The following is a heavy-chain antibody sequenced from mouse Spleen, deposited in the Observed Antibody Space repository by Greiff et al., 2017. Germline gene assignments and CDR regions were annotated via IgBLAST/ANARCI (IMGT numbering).Heavy chain of an antibody. CDR3: ARLGYYGRSGYFDY. CDR1: GYTFTDYY. V-gene: IGHV1-76*01. CDR2: IYPGSGNT. Sequence: VQLQQSGAELVRPGASVKLSCTASGYTFTDYYINWVKQRPGQGLEWIARIYPGSGNTYYNEKFKGKATLTAEKSSSTAYMQLSSLTSEDSAVYSCARLGYYGRSGYFDYWGQGTTLTVSA. J-gene: IGHJ2*01. D-gene: IGHD1-1*01.